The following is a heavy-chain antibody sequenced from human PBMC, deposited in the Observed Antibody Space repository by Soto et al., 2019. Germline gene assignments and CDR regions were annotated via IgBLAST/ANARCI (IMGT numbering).Heavy chain of an antibody. CDR1: GGSFSGYY. CDR2: INHSGST. CDR3: ARITAVAGGTMDV. V-gene: IGHV4-34*01. J-gene: IGHJ6*02. Sequence: PSETLSLTCXVYGGSFSGYYWSWIRQPPGKGLEWIGEINHSGSTNYNPSLKSRVTISVDTSKNQFSLKLSSVTAADTAVYYCARITAVAGGTMDVWGQGTTVTVSS. D-gene: IGHD6-19*01.